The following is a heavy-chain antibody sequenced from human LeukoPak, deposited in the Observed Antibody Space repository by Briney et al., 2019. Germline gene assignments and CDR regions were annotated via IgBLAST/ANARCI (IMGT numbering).Heavy chain of an antibody. CDR2: IYYSGST. D-gene: IGHD3-9*01. Sequence: PSETLSLTCTVSGDSISSFSHYWAWIRQPPGKGLEWIGYIYYSGSTNYNPSLKSRVTISVDTSKNRFSLKLSSVTAADTAVYYCARRSYYNILTGYYGAFDIWGQGTMVTVSS. CDR3: ARRSYYNILTGYYGAFDI. CDR1: GDSISSFSHY. V-gene: IGHV4-61*05. J-gene: IGHJ3*02.